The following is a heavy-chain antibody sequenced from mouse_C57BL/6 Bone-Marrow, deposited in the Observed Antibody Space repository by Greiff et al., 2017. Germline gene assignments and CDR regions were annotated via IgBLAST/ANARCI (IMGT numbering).Heavy chain of an antibody. D-gene: IGHD2-1*01. Sequence: DVQLQESGTVLARPGASVKLSCKTSGYTFTSYWMHWVKQRPGQGLEWIGAIYPGNSDTSYNQKFKGKAKLTAVTSASTAYMELSSLTKEASAVYYCQSNYDWFGYWGQGTMVTVYA. CDR2: IYPGNSDT. J-gene: IGHJ3*01. CDR3: QSNYDWFGY. V-gene: IGHV1-5*01. CDR1: GYTFTSYW.